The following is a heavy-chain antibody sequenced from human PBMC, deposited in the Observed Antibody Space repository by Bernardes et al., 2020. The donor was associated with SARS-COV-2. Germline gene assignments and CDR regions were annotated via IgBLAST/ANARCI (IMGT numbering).Heavy chain of an antibody. CDR3: ARHQYYDFWSGYYKNWFDP. V-gene: IGHV4-39*01. CDR2: IYYNGTT. D-gene: IGHD3-3*01. Sequence: SETLSLTCTVSGGSIRTTAFYWDWIRQSPGKGLDWIASIYYNGTTYYNPSLRSRVTISVDTSKNQFSLKLSSVTAADTAVYYCARHQYYDFWSGYYKNWFDPWGQGTLVTVSS. J-gene: IGHJ5*02. CDR1: GGSIRTTAFY.